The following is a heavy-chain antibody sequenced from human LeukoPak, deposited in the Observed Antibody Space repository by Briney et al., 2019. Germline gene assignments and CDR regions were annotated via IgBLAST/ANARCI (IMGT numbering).Heavy chain of an antibody. CDR2: IYYSGST. CDR3: ARETRDIVATVHYTMFDP. V-gene: IGHV4-59*01. D-gene: IGHD5-12*01. J-gene: IGHJ5*02. CDR1: GGSISSYY. Sequence: PSETLSLTCTVSGGSISSYYWSWIRQPPGKGLEWIGYIYYSGSTNYNPSLKSRVTISVDTSKNQFSLKLSSVTAADTAVYYCARETRDIVATVHYTMFDPWGQGTLVTVPS.